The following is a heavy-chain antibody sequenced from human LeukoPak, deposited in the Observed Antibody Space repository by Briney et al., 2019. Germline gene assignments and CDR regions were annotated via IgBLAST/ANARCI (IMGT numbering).Heavy chain of an antibody. CDR2: IIPIFGTA. CDR1: GGTFSSYA. V-gene: IGHV1-69*06. D-gene: IGHD3-22*01. CDR3: ASTDSSGLPTNDY. J-gene: IGHJ4*02. Sequence: SVKVSCKASGGTFSSYAISWVRQAPGQGLEWMGGIIPIFGTANYAQKFQGRVAITADKSTSTAYMELSSLRSEDTAVYYCASTDSSGLPTNDYWGQGTLVTVSS.